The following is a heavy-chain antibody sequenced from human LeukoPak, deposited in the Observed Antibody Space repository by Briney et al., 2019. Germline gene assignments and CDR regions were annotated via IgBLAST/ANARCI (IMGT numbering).Heavy chain of an antibody. V-gene: IGHV4-59*01. CDR3: YGRYYDSSGYYYVDAFDI. CDR2: IYYSGST. CDR1: GGSISSYY. J-gene: IGHJ3*02. Sequence: PSETLSLTCAVSGGSISSYYWSWVRQPPGKGLEWVGYIYYSGSTNYNPSLKSRVTISVDTSKNQFSLKLSSVTAADRAVYYCYGRYYDSSGYYYVDAFDIWGQRTMVTVSS. D-gene: IGHD3-22*01.